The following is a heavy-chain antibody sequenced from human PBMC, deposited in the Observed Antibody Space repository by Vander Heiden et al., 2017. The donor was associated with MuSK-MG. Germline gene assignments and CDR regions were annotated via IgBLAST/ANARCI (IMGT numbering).Heavy chain of an antibody. CDR3: ARGDWGIPMVRGVITDPKGYYYYYMDV. CDR1: GGSFSGYY. J-gene: IGHJ6*03. CDR2: INHSGST. V-gene: IGHV4-34*01. Sequence: QVQLQQWGAGLLKPSETLSLTCAVYGGSFSGYYWSWIRQPPGKGLEWIGEINHSGSTNYNPSLKSRVTISVDTSKNQFSLKLSSVTAADTAVYYCARGDWGIPMVRGVITDPKGYYYYYMDVWGKGTTVTVSS. D-gene: IGHD3-10*01.